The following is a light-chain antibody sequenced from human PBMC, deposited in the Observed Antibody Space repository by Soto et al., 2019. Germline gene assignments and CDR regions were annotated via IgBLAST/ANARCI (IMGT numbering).Light chain of an antibody. CDR3: SSYTTSGTYVL. CDR1: SGAVTSGSY. J-gene: IGLJ3*02. V-gene: IGLV7-43*01. Sequence: QAVVTQEPSLTVSPGGTVTLTCASSSGAVTSGSYPTWFQQKPGQTPRPLIYNTDNKHSWTPARFSGSLLGGQAALTLSGAQPEDEAEYYCSSYTTSGTYVLFGGGTKLTVL. CDR2: NTD.